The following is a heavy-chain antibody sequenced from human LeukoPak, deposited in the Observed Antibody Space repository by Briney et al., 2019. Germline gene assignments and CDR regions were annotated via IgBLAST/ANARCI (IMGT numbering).Heavy chain of an antibody. D-gene: IGHD6-6*01. J-gene: IGHJ5*02. CDR3: ARETYSSSTPRKNWFDP. CDR2: IIPILGIA. CDR1: GGTFSSYA. V-gene: IGHV1-69*04. Sequence: SVKVSCKASGGTFSSYAISWVRPAPGQGLERMGRIIPILGIANYAQKFQGRVTITADKSTSTAYMELSSLRSEDTAVYYCARETYSSSTPRKNWFDPWGQGTLVTVSS.